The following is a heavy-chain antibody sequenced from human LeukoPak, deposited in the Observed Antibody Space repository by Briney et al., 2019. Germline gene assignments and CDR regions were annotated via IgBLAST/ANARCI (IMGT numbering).Heavy chain of an antibody. J-gene: IGHJ4*02. CDR2: INPSGGST. D-gene: IGHD2-2*02. CDR1: GYTFTSYY. Sequence: ASVKVSCKASGYTFTSYYMHWVRQAPEQGLEWMGIINPSGGSTSYAQKFQGRVTMTRDTSTSTVYMELSSLRSEDTAVYYCARARWDIVVVPAAISFDYWGQGTLVTVSS. V-gene: IGHV1-46*03. CDR3: ARARWDIVVVPAAISFDY.